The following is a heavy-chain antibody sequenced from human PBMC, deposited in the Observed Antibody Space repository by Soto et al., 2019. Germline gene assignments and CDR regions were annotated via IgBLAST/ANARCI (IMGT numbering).Heavy chain of an antibody. CDR2: ISHDGNQT. Sequence: QVQLVESGGGVVQPGRSLKLSCTTSGFVFNRYSMHWVRQSPGKGLEWVAVISHDGNQTFYAESVRGRFATSKVSSKNTLFLQRTTLRTDDTAIYHCARDARRDGYNWGQGTRVTVSS. CDR1: GFVFNRYS. D-gene: IGHD3-22*01. V-gene: IGHV3-30*09. CDR3: ARDARRDGYN. J-gene: IGHJ4*02.